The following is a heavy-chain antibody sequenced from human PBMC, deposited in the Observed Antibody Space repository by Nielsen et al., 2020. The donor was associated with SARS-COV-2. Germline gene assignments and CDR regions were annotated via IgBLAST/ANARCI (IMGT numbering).Heavy chain of an antibody. CDR2: INRGGST. V-gene: IGHV4-34*01. CDR3: ARGAATYYDILTGYWWFDP. J-gene: IGHJ5*02. D-gene: IGHD3-9*01. Sequence: PGKGLEWIGEINRGGSTNYNPSLKSRVTISVDTSKNQFSLKLSSATAADTAVYYCARGAATYYDILTGYWWFDPWGQGTLVTVSS.